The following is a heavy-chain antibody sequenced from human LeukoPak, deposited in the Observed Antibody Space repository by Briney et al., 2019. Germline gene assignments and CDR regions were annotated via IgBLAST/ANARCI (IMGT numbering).Heavy chain of an antibody. V-gene: IGHV4-38-2*02. Sequence: KPSETLSLTCTVSGYSISSGYYWGWIRQPPGKGLEWIGSIYHSGSTYYNPSLKSRVTISVDTSKNQFSLKLSSVTAADTAVYYCARQGDGLGYCSSTSCYPGPFDYWGQGTLVTVSS. CDR1: GYSISSGYY. CDR2: IYHSGST. J-gene: IGHJ4*02. D-gene: IGHD2-2*01. CDR3: ARQGDGLGYCSSTSCYPGPFDY.